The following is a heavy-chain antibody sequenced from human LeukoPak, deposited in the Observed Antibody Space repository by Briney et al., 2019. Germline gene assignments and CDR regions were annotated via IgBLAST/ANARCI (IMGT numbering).Heavy chain of an antibody. D-gene: IGHD3-10*01. J-gene: IGHJ4*02. Sequence: PGGSLRLSCAASGFTFDDYTMHWVRQAPGKGLEWVSLISWDGGSTYYADSVKGRFTISRDNAKNSLYLQMNSLRAEDTALYYCARDDYGSGSWNDYWGQGTLVTVSS. CDR3: ARDDYGSGSWNDY. V-gene: IGHV3-43*01. CDR1: GFTFDDYT. CDR2: ISWDGGST.